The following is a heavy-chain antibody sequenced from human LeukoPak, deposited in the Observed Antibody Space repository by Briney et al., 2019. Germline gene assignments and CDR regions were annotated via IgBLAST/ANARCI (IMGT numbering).Heavy chain of an antibody. CDR2: IGLRGDST. Sequence: GGSLRLSCEASGFTFSIYAMSWVRQARGKGLEGVSAIGLRGDSTYYADSVRGGYTISRDNYKNTLYLQKKRLSDEDTGLYFCTQLIGYCGNWGQGTLVTVSS. D-gene: IGHD2-21*01. J-gene: IGHJ4*02. V-gene: IGHV3-23*01. CDR3: TQLIGYCGN. CDR1: GFTFSIYA.